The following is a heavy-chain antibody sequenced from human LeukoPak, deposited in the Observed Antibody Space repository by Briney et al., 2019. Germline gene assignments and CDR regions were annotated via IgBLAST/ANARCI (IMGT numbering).Heavy chain of an antibody. D-gene: IGHD1-26*01. CDR1: GYTFRDYF. Sequence: ASVKVSCKASGYTFRDYFMFWVRQAPGQGLEWMGRINPNSGGTKYAQKFQGRVTMTRDTSISTAYMELSRLRSDDTAVYYCAREWELLQDYWGQGTLVTVSS. V-gene: IGHV1-2*06. CDR3: AREWELLQDY. J-gene: IGHJ4*02. CDR2: INPNSGGT.